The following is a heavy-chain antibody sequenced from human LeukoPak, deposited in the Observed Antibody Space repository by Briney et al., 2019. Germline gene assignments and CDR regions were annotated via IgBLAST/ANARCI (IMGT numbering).Heavy chain of an antibody. V-gene: IGHV4-39*07. CDR2: IYSSGST. Sequence: PSETLSLTCSVSGASISSGSNYWGWIRQPPGKTLEWIGSIYSSGSTYYNSSLQSRVTISVDTSKNQFSLKLSSVTAADTAVYYCARTTEGGYTYGYFYYYYMDVWGKGTTVTISS. D-gene: IGHD5-18*01. J-gene: IGHJ6*03. CDR1: GASISSGSNY. CDR3: ARTTEGGYTYGYFYYYYMDV.